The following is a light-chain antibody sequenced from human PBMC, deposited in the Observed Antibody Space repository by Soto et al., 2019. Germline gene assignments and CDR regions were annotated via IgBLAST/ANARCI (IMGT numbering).Light chain of an antibody. CDR3: QKYNSAPLS. CDR2: AAS. V-gene: IGKV1-27*01. Sequence: DIQMTQSPSSLSASLGDRVTITCRASQGIGVYLAWFQQKPGNVPRLLIYAASTLQSGVTSRFSVSGSVTDFTITISSLPPEDVATYYCQKYNSAPLSFGGGTKVEIK. CDR1: QGIGVY. J-gene: IGKJ4*01.